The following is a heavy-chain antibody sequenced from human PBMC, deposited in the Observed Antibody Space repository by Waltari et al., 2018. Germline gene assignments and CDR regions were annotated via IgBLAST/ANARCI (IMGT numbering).Heavy chain of an antibody. J-gene: IGHJ4*02. D-gene: IGHD7-27*01. V-gene: IGHV4-61*02. CDR3: AREVTKVELGRRLPHFFDS. CDR1: GDSITSNSFY. Sequence: QVQLQESGPGLVKPSQTLSLTCTVSGDSITSNSFYWNWVRQPAGKGLEWIGRFYSSDYSNYNPSLKSRVTISRDTSKKQFFLKLTSVTAADTAFYYCAREVTKVELGRRLPHFFDSWGQGTLVTVSS. CDR2: FYSSDYS.